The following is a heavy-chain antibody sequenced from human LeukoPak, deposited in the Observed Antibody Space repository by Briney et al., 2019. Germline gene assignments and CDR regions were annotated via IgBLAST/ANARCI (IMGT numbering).Heavy chain of an antibody. V-gene: IGHV3-30*01. CDR2: ISYDGSNK. CDR1: GFTFSSYA. CDR3: ARGTIAVAPYYFHY. Sequence: GRSLRLSCAASGFTFSSYAMHWVRQAPGKGLEWVAVISYDGSNKYYADSVKGRFTISRDNSKNTLYLQMNSLRAEDTAVYYCARGTIAVAPYYFHYWGQGTLVNVSS. J-gene: IGHJ4*02. D-gene: IGHD6-19*01.